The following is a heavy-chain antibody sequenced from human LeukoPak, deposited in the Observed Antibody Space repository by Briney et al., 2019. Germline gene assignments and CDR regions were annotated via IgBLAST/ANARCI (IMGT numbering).Heavy chain of an antibody. D-gene: IGHD6-25*01. CDR3: ARDSQSPSRLAWDY. CDR1: GFIVSSNS. V-gene: IGHV3-66*01. CDR2: IYSGGST. J-gene: IGHJ4*02. Sequence: PGGSLRLSCAASGFIVSSNSMSWVRQAPGKGLEWVSVIYSGGSTYYAGSVKGRFTISRDNSKNTLYLQMNSLRDEDTAVYYCARDSQSPSRLAWDYWGQGTLVTVSS.